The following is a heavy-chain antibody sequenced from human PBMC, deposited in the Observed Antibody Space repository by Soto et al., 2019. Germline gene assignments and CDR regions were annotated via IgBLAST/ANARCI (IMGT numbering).Heavy chain of an antibody. CDR1: GFTVSSNY. D-gene: IGHD3-22*01. CDR2: IYSGGST. CDR3: SIYRDYYDTSGYYVHYFXY. Sequence: GGSLRLSCAASGFTVSSNYMSWVRQAPGKGLEWVSVIYSGGSTYYAESVKGRFTISRDNAKNSLYLQMNSLSFEDKAVYFCSIYRDYYDTSGYYVHYFXYWGQGALVTVSS. J-gene: IGHJ4*02. V-gene: IGHV3-66*01.